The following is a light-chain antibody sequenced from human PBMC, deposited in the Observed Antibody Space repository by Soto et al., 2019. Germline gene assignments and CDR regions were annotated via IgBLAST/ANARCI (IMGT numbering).Light chain of an antibody. CDR1: QSVSSN. V-gene: IGKV3-20*01. J-gene: IGKJ1*01. Sequence: EIVMTQSPATLSVSPGERATLSCRASQSVSSNLAWYQQIPGQAPRPLIYGASSRVPGIPDRFSGSGSGTDFTLTISRLEPEDFAVYYCQQYGSLPWTFGQGTKVEIK. CDR3: QQYGSLPWT. CDR2: GAS.